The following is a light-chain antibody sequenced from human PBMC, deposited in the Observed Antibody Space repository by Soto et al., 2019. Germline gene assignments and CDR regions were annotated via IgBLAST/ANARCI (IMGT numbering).Light chain of an antibody. CDR2: EVS. CDR1: QSLLHITGETF. J-gene: IGKJ5*01. Sequence: DIVMTQSPLFLPVTPGEPASISWNSSQSLLHITGETFLFWYLQKPGQSPQLLIYEVSTRVSGVPDRFSGSGSGTDFTLEISRVETDDVGIYYCMQSTQLPPTVGQGTRLEIK. V-gene: IGKV2D-29*02. CDR3: MQSTQLPPT.